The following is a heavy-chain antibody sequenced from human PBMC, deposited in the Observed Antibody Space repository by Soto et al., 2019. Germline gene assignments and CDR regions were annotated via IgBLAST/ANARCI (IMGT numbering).Heavy chain of an antibody. CDR2: ISADGSAA. J-gene: IGHJ3*01. CDR3: ARAYKLIQMSLNVFDL. D-gene: IGHD5-18*01. Sequence: GGSLRLSCAASQFVFSNSWMHWVRQVPGKGLIWVSRISADGSAATYTDSVKGRFTISRDNTRNTLYLDMNSLRVDDTAIYYCARAYKLIQMSLNVFDLWGQGTMVTVSS. V-gene: IGHV3-74*01. CDR1: QFVFSNSW.